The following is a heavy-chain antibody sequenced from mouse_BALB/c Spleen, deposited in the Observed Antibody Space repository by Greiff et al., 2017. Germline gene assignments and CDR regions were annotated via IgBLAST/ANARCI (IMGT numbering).Heavy chain of an antibody. Sequence: VQLQESGPGLVQPSQSLSITCTVSGFSLTSYGVHWVRQPPGKGLEWLGVIWAGGSTNYNSALMSRLSISKDNSKSQVFLKMNSLQTDDTAMYYCAREDDGYPWFAYWGQGTLVTVSA. CDR2: IWAGGST. CDR1: GFSLTSYG. D-gene: IGHD2-3*01. J-gene: IGHJ3*01. V-gene: IGHV2-9*02. CDR3: AREDDGYPWFAY.